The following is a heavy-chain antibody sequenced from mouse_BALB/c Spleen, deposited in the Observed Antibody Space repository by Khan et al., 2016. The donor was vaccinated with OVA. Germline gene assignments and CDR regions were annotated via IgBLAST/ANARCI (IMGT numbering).Heavy chain of an antibody. Sequence: EVKLLESGPGLVKPSQSLSLTCTVTGYSITSDYAWNWIRQFPGNKLEWMGFISYSGNTKYNPSLKSRFSNTRDTSKNQFFLQLNSVTTEDTATYYCARVYGGDFDYWGQGTSLTVSS. J-gene: IGHJ2*02. V-gene: IGHV3-2*02. D-gene: IGHD1-1*01. CDR2: ISYSGNT. CDR1: GYSITSDYA. CDR3: ARVYGGDFDY.